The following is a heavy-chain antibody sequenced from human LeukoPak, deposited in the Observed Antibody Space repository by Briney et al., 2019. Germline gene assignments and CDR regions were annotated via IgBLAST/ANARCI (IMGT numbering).Heavy chain of an antibody. CDR3: ARVDIVATTSGEYYYYGMDV. D-gene: IGHD5-12*01. V-gene: IGHV1-18*01. CDR1: GYTVTSYG. CDR2: ISACNGNT. J-gene: IGHJ6*02. Sequence: ASVKVSCKASGYTVTSYGISWVRQAPGQGLEWMGWISACNGNTNYAQKLQGRVTMTTDTSTNTAYMELRSLRSDDTAVYYCARVDIVATTSGEYYYYGMDVWGQGTTVTVSS.